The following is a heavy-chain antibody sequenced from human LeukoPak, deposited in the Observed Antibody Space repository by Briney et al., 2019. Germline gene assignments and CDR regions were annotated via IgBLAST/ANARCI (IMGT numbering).Heavy chain of an antibody. Sequence: ASVKVSCKASGYSFTNYYVHWVRQAPGQGLEWMGGINPSGSSTSYAQKFQGRVTFTRDTSASTAYMELSSLTSEDMAVFYCARGGPNSGGWTLDHWGQGTLVSVSS. V-gene: IGHV1-46*01. CDR1: GYSFTNYY. J-gene: IGHJ4*02. CDR3: ARGGPNSGGWTLDH. CDR2: INPSGSST. D-gene: IGHD6-19*01.